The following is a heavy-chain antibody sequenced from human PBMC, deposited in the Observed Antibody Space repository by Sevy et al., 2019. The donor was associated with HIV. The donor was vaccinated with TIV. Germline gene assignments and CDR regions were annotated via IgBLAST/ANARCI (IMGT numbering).Heavy chain of an antibody. V-gene: IGHV3-49*03. CDR3: TRSFSVTWYPHY. CDR1: GFTFGDYA. J-gene: IGHJ4*02. CDR2: IRTTASGGTT. Sequence: GGSLRLSCTTSGFTFGDYAMGWFRQAPGKGLEWVGFIRTTASGGTTDYAVSVKGTFIISRDDSKSIAYLQMNSLKTEDTAVYYCTRSFSVTWYPHYWGQGTLVTVSS. D-gene: IGHD6-13*01.